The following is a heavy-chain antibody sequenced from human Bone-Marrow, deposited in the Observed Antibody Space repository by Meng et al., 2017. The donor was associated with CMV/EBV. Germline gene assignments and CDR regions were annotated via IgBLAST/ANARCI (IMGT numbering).Heavy chain of an antibody. V-gene: IGHV4-30-4*08. CDR3: ARASPGYYYYYGMDV. J-gene: IGHJ6*02. CDR1: GGSISSGDYY. Sequence: SETLSLTCTVSGGSISSGDYYWSWIRQPPGKGLEWIGYIYYSGSTYYNPSLKSRVTISVDTSKNQFSLKLSSVTAADTAVYYCARASPGYYYYYGMDVWGQGTTVTVSS. CDR2: IYYSGST.